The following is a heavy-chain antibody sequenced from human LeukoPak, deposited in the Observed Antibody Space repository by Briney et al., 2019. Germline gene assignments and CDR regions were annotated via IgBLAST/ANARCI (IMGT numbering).Heavy chain of an antibody. D-gene: IGHD6-13*01. CDR1: GGSISSYY. CDR2: IYTSGST. CDR3: ARGARSRGRDYYYYYYMDV. J-gene: IGHJ6*03. Sequence: SETLSLTCTVSGGSISSYYWSWIRQPAGKGLEWIGRIYTSGSTNYNPSLKSRVTISVDTSKNQFSLKLSSVTAADTAVYYCARGARSRGRDYYYYYYMDVWGKGTTVTVSS. V-gene: IGHV4-4*07.